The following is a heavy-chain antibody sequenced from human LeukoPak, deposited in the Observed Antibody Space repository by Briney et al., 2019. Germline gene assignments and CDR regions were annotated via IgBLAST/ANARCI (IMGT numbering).Heavy chain of an antibody. Sequence: SVKVSCKASGGTFSSYAISWVRQAPGQGVEWMGRIIPILGIANYAQKFQGRVTITADKSTSTAYMELSSLRSEDTAVYYCARDQRVYCGGDCYSGGDYWGQGTLVTVSS. CDR1: GGTFSSYA. D-gene: IGHD2-21*02. CDR3: ARDQRVYCGGDCYSGGDY. CDR2: IIPILGIA. V-gene: IGHV1-69*04. J-gene: IGHJ4*02.